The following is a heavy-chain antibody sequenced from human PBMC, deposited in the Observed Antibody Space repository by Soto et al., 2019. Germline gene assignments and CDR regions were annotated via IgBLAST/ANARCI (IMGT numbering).Heavy chain of an antibody. J-gene: IGHJ6*02. Sequence: SVKVSCKASGGTFSSYAISWVRQAPGQGLEWMGGIIPLFGTANYAQKFQGRVTITADESTSTAYMELRSLRSEDTAVYYCARYLSYSSSCPYYYGMDVWGQGTTVTVSS. CDR2: IIPLFGTA. V-gene: IGHV1-69*13. D-gene: IGHD6-6*01. CDR1: GGTFSSYA. CDR3: ARYLSYSSSCPYYYGMDV.